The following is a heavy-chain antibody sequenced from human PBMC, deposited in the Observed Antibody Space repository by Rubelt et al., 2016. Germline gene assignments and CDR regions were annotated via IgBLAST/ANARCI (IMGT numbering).Heavy chain of an antibody. J-gene: IGHJ5*02. CDR2: INHSGST. CDR3: ARVTYTGNYGRGWFDP. CDR1: GGSFSGYY. D-gene: IGHD1-1*01. Sequence: QVQLQQWGAGLLKPSETLSLTCAVYGGSFSGYYWSWIRQPPGKGLEWIGEINHSGSTNYHPSLKRQVTITVDESKNQFSLKLGSVTAADTAVYYCARVTYTGNYGRGWFDPWGQGTLVTVSS. V-gene: IGHV4-34*01.